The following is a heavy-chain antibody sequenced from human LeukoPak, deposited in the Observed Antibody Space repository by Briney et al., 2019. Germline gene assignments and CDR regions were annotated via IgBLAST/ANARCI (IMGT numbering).Heavy chain of an antibody. CDR3: ARGRSSGY. J-gene: IGHJ4*02. CDR1: GDSINSLDL. CDR2: MYLSGTT. D-gene: IGHD6-19*01. Sequence: SGTLSLTCTVSGDSINSLDLWSWVRQPPGKGLEWIGEMYLSGTTHSNPSVKSRVTISIDKSKNQFSLKLSSVTAADTAVYYCARGRSSGYWGQGTLVTVSS. V-gene: IGHV4-4*02.